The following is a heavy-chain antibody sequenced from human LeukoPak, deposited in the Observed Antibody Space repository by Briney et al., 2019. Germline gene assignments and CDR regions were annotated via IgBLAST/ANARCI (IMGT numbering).Heavy chain of an antibody. D-gene: IGHD6-13*01. V-gene: IGHV1-18*01. CDR1: GYTFTSYG. J-gene: IGHJ4*02. Sequence: ASVKVSCKASGYTFTSYGISWVRQAPGQGLEWMGWISAYNGNTNYAQKLQGRVTMTTDTSTSTAYMELRSLRSDDTAVYYCARGSPGYSSSWYTYYFDYWGQGTLVTVSS. CDR2: ISAYNGNT. CDR3: ARGSPGYSSSWYTYYFDY.